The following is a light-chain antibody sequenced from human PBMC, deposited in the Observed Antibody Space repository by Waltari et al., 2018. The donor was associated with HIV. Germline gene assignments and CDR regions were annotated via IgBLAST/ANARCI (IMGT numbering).Light chain of an antibody. CDR2: VNSHGSQ. V-gene: IGLV4-69*01. CDR1: SGHSTYA. Sequence: QLVLTQSPSASASLGASVKLTCTLSSGHSTYAIAWPQQQPAKGPRYLMRVNSHGSQDQGRGLPVRFSGSTSGSDRYLTIASLQAEDVADYYCQTWATGIRVFGGGTKLSVL. J-gene: IGLJ2*01. CDR3: QTWATGIRV.